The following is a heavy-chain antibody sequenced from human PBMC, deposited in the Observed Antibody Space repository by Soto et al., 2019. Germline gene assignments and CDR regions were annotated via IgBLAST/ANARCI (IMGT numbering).Heavy chain of an antibody. Sequence: PSETLSLTCAVSGGSIGNLYWNWIRQPPGKGLEWIGHVYNGGTTNYNPSLKSRVTISVDMSKNQFYLKLSSVTAADTAVYFCARDGSGRYFNWFDPWGQGTLVTVSS. V-gene: IGHV4-59*11. CDR3: ARDGSGRYFNWFDP. D-gene: IGHD3-10*01. CDR2: VYNGGTT. J-gene: IGHJ5*02. CDR1: GGSIGNLY.